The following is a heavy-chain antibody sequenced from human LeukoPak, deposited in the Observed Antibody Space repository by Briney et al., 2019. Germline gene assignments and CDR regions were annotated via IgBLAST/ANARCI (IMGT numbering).Heavy chain of an antibody. D-gene: IGHD6-13*01. CDR2: IYYSGST. CDR3: ARSSIAALAKGGFYYFDF. Sequence: SETLSLTCTVSGGSISSADYYWSWIRQHPGKGLEWIGHIYYSGSTYYNPSLKSRATTSIVTSKNQFSLKLNSVTAADTAVYYCARSSIAALAKGGFYYFDFWGQGTLVTVSS. V-gene: IGHV4-31*03. J-gene: IGHJ4*02. CDR1: GGSISSADYY.